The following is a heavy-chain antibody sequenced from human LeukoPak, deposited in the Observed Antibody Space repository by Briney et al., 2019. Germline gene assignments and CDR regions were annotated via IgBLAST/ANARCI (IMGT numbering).Heavy chain of an antibody. Sequence: GGSLRLSCAASGFXVSSNSISWVRQAPGKGLEWVSVIFSGGSTNYANSMKGRFTISRDNSKNTLYLQMNSLRGEDTAVYYCAAWRGSNWFDYWGQGTQVTVSS. CDR3: AAWRGSNWFDY. CDR1: GFXVSSNS. J-gene: IGHJ4*02. CDR2: IFSGGST. V-gene: IGHV3-53*01. D-gene: IGHD6-13*01.